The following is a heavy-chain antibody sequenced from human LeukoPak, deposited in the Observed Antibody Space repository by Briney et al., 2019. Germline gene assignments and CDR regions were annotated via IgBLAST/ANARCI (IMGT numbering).Heavy chain of an antibody. J-gene: IGHJ3*02. CDR3: ARGGSYLSAFDI. Sequence: GGSLRLTCAASGFTVSSNYMSWVRQAPGKGLDWASIIYSGGSTFYADSVKGRFTISRDNSKNTLYLQMNSLRAEDTAVYYCARGGSYLSAFDIWGQGTMVTVSS. CDR2: IYSGGST. D-gene: IGHD1-26*01. V-gene: IGHV3-53*01. CDR1: GFTVSSNY.